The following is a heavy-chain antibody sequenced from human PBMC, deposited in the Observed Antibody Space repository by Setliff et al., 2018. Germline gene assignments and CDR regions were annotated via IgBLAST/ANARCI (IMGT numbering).Heavy chain of an antibody. CDR2: INTSGST. CDR1: GGSISYNY. D-gene: IGHD3-10*01. V-gene: IGHV4-4*07. J-gene: IGHJ5*02. CDR3: ARDPVKQLVNWFDP. Sequence: PSETLSLTCTVSGGSISYNYWSWIRQPAGKGLQWIGRINTSGSTKYNPSLKSRVTMSVDTSKNQFSLKLNSVTAADTAVYYCARDPVKQLVNWFDPWGQGTLVTVSS.